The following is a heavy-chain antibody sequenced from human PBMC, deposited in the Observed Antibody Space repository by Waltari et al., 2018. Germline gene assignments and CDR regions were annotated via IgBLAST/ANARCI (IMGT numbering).Heavy chain of an antibody. Sequence: VQLVQFGAEVKKPGSSVKVSCKASGYTFTCYDINCVRHAPGQGLEWMGSTNPNSSNKGYRQKCQGRVIITRNTSISQTDLVLSSLRSDDIAEYDCARGGHCSSTSCRDYWGQETLVTVAS. J-gene: IGHJ4*02. CDR3: ARGGHCSSTSCRDY. CDR1: GYTFTCYD. D-gene: IGHD2-2*01. CDR2: TNPNSSNK. V-gene: IGHV1-8*03.